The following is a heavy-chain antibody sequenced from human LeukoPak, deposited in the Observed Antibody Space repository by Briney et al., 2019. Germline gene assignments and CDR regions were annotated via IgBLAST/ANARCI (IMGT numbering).Heavy chain of an antibody. CDR2: LYYNGNT. Sequence: KASETLSLTCVVSGDSISSGSHYWSWIRQPPGKGLEWIGCLYYNGNTNYNPSLKSRLTISIDTFKNQFSLTLSSVTAADTAVYFCARDNGRDWFDPWGQGTLVTVSS. CDR3: ARDNGRDWFDP. D-gene: IGHD2-15*01. CDR1: GDSISSGSHY. V-gene: IGHV4-61*01. J-gene: IGHJ5*02.